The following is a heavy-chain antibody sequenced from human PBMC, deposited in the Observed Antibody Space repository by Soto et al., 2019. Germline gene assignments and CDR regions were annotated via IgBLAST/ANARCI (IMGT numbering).Heavy chain of an antibody. CDR3: ATMGTPATGLYFFDY. V-gene: IGHV4-30-4*01. Sequence: QVQLQESGPGLVKPLQTLSLTCTVSGGSISSGNYYWSWIRQPPGKGLEWIGFISSSGSTYYSTSLKSRVTRSVDTSKSQFSLNLSFVTAADTAVYYCATMGTPATGLYFFDYWGQGSLVTVSS. CDR2: ISSSGST. D-gene: IGHD2-15*01. CDR1: GGSISSGNYY. J-gene: IGHJ4*02.